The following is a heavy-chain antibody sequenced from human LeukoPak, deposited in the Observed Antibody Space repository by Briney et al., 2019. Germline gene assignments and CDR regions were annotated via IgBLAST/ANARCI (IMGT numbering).Heavy chain of an antibody. V-gene: IGHV3-74*01. Sequence: GGSLRLSCAASGFTFSDYYMTWIRQAPGKGLEWVSRINSDGSSTSYADSVKGRFTISRDNAKNTLYLQMNSLRAEDTAVYYCARDLRVTMVRGPDDYYYYGMDVWGEGTTVTVSS. D-gene: IGHD3-10*01. CDR1: GFTFSDYY. J-gene: IGHJ6*04. CDR3: ARDLRVTMVRGPDDYYYYGMDV. CDR2: INSDGSST.